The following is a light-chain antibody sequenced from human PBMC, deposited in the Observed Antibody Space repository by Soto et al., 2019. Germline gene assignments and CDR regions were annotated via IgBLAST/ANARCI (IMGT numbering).Light chain of an antibody. CDR3: QQYGSSGT. CDR1: QSLLHSNGYNY. Sequence: DIVMTQSPLSLPVTPGEPASISCRSSQSLLHSNGYNYLDWYLQKPGQSPQLLIYLGSNRASGVPDRFSGSGSGTDFTLTISRLEPEDFAVYYCQQYGSSGTFGQGTKVDI. V-gene: IGKV2-28*01. J-gene: IGKJ1*01. CDR2: LGS.